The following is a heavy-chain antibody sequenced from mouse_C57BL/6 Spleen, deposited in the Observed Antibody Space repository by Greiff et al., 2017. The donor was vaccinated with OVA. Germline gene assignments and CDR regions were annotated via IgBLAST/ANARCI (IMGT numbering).Heavy chain of an antibody. D-gene: IGHD1-1*01. CDR3: ARGRADY. Sequence: EVQLQQSGPELVKPGASVKISCKASGYSFTGYYMNWVKQSPEKSLEWIGEINPSTGGTTYNQKFKAKATLTVDKSSSTAYMQLKSLTSEDSAVYYCARGRADYWGQGTTLTVSS. J-gene: IGHJ2*01. CDR1: GYSFTGYY. CDR2: INPSTGGT. V-gene: IGHV1-42*01.